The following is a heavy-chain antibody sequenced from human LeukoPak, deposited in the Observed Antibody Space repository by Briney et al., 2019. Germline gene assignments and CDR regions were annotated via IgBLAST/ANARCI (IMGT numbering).Heavy chain of an antibody. CDR2: ISSSSSYI. CDR1: GFTFSSYS. D-gene: IGHD6-19*01. CDR3: ARARYSSGWAPAFLFDY. J-gene: IGHJ4*02. V-gene: IGHV3-21*01. Sequence: TGGSLRLSCAASGFTFSSYSMNWVRQAPGKGLEWVSSISSSSSYIYYADSVKGRFTISRDNAKNSLYLQMNSLRAEDTAVYYCARARYSSGWAPAFLFDYWGQGTLVTVSS.